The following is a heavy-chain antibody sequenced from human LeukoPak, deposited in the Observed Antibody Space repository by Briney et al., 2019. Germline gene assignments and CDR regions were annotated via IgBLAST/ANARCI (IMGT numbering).Heavy chain of an antibody. CDR3: ARRVGEPTYYYYYYMDV. Sequence: GASVKVSCKASGYTFTSYYMHWVRQAPGQGLEWMGIINPSGGSTSYAQKFQGRVTMTRDMSTSTAYMELRSLRSDDTAVYYCARRVGEPTYYYYYYMDVWGKGTTVTVSS. V-gene: IGHV1-46*01. CDR1: GYTFTSYY. D-gene: IGHD1-14*01. CDR2: INPSGGST. J-gene: IGHJ6*03.